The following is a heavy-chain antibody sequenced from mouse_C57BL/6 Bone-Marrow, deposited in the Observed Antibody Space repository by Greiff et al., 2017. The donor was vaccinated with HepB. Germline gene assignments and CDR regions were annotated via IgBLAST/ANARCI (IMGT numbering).Heavy chain of an antibody. J-gene: IGHJ2*01. Sequence: DVKLQESGPELVKPGASVKISCKASGYSFTGYYMNWVKQSPEKSLEWIGEINPSTGGTTYNQKFKAKATLTVDKSSSTAYMQLKSLTSEDSAVYYSPKNYFDYWGQGTTLTVSS. CDR3: PKNYFDY. V-gene: IGHV1-42*01. CDR2: INPSTGGT. CDR1: GYSFTGYY.